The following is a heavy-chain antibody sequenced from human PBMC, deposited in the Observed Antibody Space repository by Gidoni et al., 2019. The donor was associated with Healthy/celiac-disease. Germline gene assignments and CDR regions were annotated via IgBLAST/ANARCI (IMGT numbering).Heavy chain of an antibody. D-gene: IGHD6-13*01. J-gene: IGHJ4*02. V-gene: IGHV3-33*01. CDR3: ARDGEQQLVLDY. CDR2: IWYDGSNK. CDR1: GFTFSSYG. Sequence: QVQLVESGGGVVQPGRSLRLSCAASGFTFSSYGMHWVRQAPGKGLEGVAVIWYDGSNKYYADAVKGRLTISRDNYKNTLYLQMNSLRAEDTAVYYCARDGEQQLVLDYWGQGTLVTVSS.